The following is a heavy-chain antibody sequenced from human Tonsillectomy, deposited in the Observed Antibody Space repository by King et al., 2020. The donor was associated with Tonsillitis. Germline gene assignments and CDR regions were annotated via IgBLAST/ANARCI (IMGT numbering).Heavy chain of an antibody. Sequence: VQLVESGAEVKKPGASVKVSCKASGYTFSIYYIHWVRQAPGQGLEWMGIINPSAASTSYPQKFLGRVTMTSDTSTSIVYMELSSLRSEDTAVYYCARGQFYYDRSGYHGAFDIWGPGTMVTVSS. V-gene: IGHV1-46*01. CDR1: GYTFSIYY. CDR3: ARGQFYYDRSGYHGAFDI. D-gene: IGHD3-22*01. CDR2: INPSAAST. J-gene: IGHJ3*02.